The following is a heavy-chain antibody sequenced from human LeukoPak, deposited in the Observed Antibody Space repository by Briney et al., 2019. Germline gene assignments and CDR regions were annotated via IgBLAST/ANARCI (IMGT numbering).Heavy chain of an antibody. CDR1: GFTFSNYG. J-gene: IGHJ4*02. Sequence: GRSLRLSCAASGFTFSNYGMHWVRQAPGKGLEWLAVISYDGGNKYYADSVKGRFTISRDNSKNTLYLQMNSLRTEDTAVYYCAKVGASDDSGDYWGQGTLVTVSS. CDR2: ISYDGGNK. V-gene: IGHV3-30*18. D-gene: IGHD1-26*01. CDR3: AKVGASDDSGDY.